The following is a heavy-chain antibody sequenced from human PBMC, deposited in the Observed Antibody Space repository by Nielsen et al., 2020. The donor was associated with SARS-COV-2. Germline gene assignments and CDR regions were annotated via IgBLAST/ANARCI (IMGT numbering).Heavy chain of an antibody. Sequence: GESLKISCAASGFTFSSYWMSWVRQAPGKGLEWVANIKQDGSEKYYVDSVKGRFTISRDNAKNSLYLQMNSLRAEDTAVYYCTRDSQGRNLDWFDPWGQGTLVTVSS. CDR1: GFTFSSYW. V-gene: IGHV3-7*01. D-gene: IGHD1-14*01. CDR3: TRDSQGRNLDWFDP. J-gene: IGHJ5*02. CDR2: IKQDGSEK.